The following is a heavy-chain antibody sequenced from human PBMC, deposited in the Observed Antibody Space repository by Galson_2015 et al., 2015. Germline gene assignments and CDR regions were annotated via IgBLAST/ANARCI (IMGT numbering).Heavy chain of an antibody. D-gene: IGHD6-19*01. J-gene: IGHJ4*02. CDR1: GFTFSSYW. CDR2: IKGDGSSI. V-gene: IGHV3-74*01. Sequence: SLRLSCAASGFTFSSYWMHWVRHVPGKGLMWVSRIKGDGSSIVYADPVKGRFTISRDNTKNTVWLQMNSLRVEDTAVYYCARDPVDGSGHFDYWGQGTLVTVSS. CDR3: ARDPVDGSGHFDY.